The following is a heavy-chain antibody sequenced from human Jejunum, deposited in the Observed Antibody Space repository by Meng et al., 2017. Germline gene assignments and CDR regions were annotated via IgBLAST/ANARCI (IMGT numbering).Heavy chain of an antibody. J-gene: IGHJ4*02. Sequence: GESLKISCAASGFSFDNYGFHWVRQAPGKGLEWVAVIWYDGSNKDYADSVKGQFTISRDNSKSTLYLQMDSLRAEDTAVYYCARDGSGGAWRYFDYWGQGAPVTVSS. CDR1: GFSFDNYG. CDR3: ARDGSGGAWRYFDY. V-gene: IGHV3-33*08. CDR2: IWYDGSNK. D-gene: IGHD2-15*01.